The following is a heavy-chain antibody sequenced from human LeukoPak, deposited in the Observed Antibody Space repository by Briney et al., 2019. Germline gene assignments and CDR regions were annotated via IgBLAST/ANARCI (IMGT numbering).Heavy chain of an antibody. Sequence: ASVKVSCKASGYSFTSSYMHWVRQAPGQGLEWMGIINNSGGTTKYAQKFQGWVTMTRDTSISTAYMELSRLRSDDTAVYYCARGDYYYMDVWGKGTTVTVSS. V-gene: IGHV1-2*04. J-gene: IGHJ6*03. CDR2: INNSGGTT. CDR1: GYSFTSSY. CDR3: ARGDYYYMDV.